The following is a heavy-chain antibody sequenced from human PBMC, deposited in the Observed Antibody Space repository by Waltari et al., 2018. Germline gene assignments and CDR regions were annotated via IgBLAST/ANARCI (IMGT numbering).Heavy chain of an antibody. D-gene: IGHD2-8*01. Sequence: EVQLVESGGGLVQPGGSVRLSCAASGFTFRRSAINWVRQAPGQGLEGESDISSGSSTIYYADSVKGRFTISRDNAKNSLFLQMNSLRAEDTAVYYCARYNGGNFDYWGQGTLVTVSS. CDR1: GFTFRRSA. CDR2: ISSGSSTI. V-gene: IGHV3-48*04. J-gene: IGHJ4*02. CDR3: ARYNGGNFDY.